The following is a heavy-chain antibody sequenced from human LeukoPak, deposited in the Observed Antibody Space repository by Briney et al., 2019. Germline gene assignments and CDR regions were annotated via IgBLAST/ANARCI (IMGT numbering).Heavy chain of an antibody. CDR2: IGTASDT. D-gene: IGHD1-1*01. J-gene: IGHJ6*03. Sequence: GGSLRLSCAASGFTFSSFDMHWVRQPTGQGLGWVSTIGTASDTYYPGSVEGRFTLSRDNAKNSLYLQMNSLTAGDTAVYYCARGPPRGKYYYMDVWGKGTTVTVSS. CDR3: ARGPPRGKYYYMDV. CDR1: GFTFSSFD. V-gene: IGHV3-13*01.